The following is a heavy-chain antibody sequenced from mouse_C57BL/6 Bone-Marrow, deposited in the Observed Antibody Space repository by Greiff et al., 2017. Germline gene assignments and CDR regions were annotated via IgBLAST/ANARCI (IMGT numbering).Heavy chain of an antibody. V-gene: IGHV14-1*01. D-gene: IGHD1-1*01. J-gene: IGHJ2*01. CDR2: IDPEDGDT. Sequence: EVQLQQSGAELVRPGASVKLSCTASGFNIKDYYMHWVKQRPEQGLEWIGRIDPEDGDTEYAPKFQGKATMTADTSTNTAYLQLSSLTSEDTAVYYCTLPQFITRDYWGQGTTLTVSS. CDR3: TLPQFITRDY. CDR1: GFNIKDYY.